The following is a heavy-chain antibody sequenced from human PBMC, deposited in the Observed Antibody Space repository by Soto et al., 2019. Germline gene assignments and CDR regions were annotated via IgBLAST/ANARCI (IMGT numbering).Heavy chain of an antibody. CDR2: ISYDGSNK. V-gene: IGHV3-30*18. J-gene: IGHJ5*02. Sequence: QVQLVESGGGVVQPGRSLRLSCAASGFTFRSYGMHWVRQAPGKGLEWVAVISYDGSNKYYADSVKGRFTISRDNSKNTLYLQMNSLRAEDTAVYYCAKVAHSSSWHWFDPWGQGTLVTVSS. D-gene: IGHD6-13*01. CDR1: GFTFRSYG. CDR3: AKVAHSSSWHWFDP.